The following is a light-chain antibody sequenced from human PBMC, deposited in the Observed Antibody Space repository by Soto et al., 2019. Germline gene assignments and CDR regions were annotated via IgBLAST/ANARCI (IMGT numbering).Light chain of an antibody. V-gene: IGKV3-20*01. Sequence: EIVLTQSPGTLSLSPGERATLSCRASQSVSSSHLVWYQQQTGQAPRLLIYGASSRATGIPDRFSGSGSGTDFTLTISRLEPEDFAAYYCPQFGAAAHTLGQRTKREIK. CDR3: PQFGAAAHT. CDR2: GAS. CDR1: QSVSSSH. J-gene: IGKJ2*01.